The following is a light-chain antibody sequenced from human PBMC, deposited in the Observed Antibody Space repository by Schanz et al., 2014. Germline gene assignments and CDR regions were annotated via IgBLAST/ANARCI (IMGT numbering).Light chain of an antibody. CDR1: QSVSIS. CDR2: DAS. CDR3: QQYNGWPYT. J-gene: IGKJ2*01. V-gene: IGKV3-11*01. Sequence: EIVLTQSPATLSLSPGERATLSCRASQSVSISLAWYQQKPGQAPRLLIYDASKRATGIPARFSGSGSGTDFALTISSLQSEDFAVYYCQQYNGWPYTFGQGTKLEIK.